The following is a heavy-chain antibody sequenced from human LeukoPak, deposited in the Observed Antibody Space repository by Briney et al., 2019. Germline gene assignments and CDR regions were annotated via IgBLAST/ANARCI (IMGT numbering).Heavy chain of an antibody. V-gene: IGHV3-21*01. CDR1: GFTFSSYS. CDR3: ARDRKESSSWGFQAPYGVY. Sequence: GGSLRLSCAASGFTFSSYSMNWVLQAPGKGLESISSITISISYIYYADAVKGRFTISRDNAKNSLYLEMNSLRAEDTVVYYCARDRKESSSWGFQAPYGVYWGQGTLVNVSS. J-gene: IGHJ4*02. CDR2: ITISISYI. D-gene: IGHD6-13*01.